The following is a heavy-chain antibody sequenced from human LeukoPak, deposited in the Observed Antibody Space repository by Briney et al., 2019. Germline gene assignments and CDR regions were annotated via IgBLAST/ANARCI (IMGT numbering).Heavy chain of an antibody. V-gene: IGHV3-33*06. J-gene: IGHJ4*02. Sequence: GGSLRLSCAASGFTFSSYGMHWVRQAPGKGLEWVAVIWYDGSNKHYADSVKGRFTISRDNSKNTLYLQMNSLRAEDTAVYYCAKEITITRTLDYWGQGTLVTVSS. CDR1: GFTFSSYG. CDR2: IWYDGSNK. CDR3: AKEITITRTLDY. D-gene: IGHD3-3*01.